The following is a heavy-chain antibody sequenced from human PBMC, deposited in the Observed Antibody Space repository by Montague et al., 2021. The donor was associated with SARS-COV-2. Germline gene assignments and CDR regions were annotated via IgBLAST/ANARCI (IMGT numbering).Heavy chain of an antibody. CDR1: GGSFSGYY. Sequence: SDTLSLTCAVYGGSFSGYYWRWIRQPPGKGLEWIGEINHSGSTNYNPSLKSRVTISVDTSKNQFSLKLSSVTAADTAVYYCARGSRQWLVRPPHYYYFDYWGQGTLVTVSS. V-gene: IGHV4-34*01. CDR2: INHSGST. D-gene: IGHD6-19*01. CDR3: ARGSRQWLVRPPHYYYFDY. J-gene: IGHJ4*02.